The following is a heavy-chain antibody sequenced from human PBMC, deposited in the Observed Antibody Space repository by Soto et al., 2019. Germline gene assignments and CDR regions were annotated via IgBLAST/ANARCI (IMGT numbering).Heavy chain of an antibody. Sequence: QVQLVQSGAEVKKPGSSVKVSCKASGGTFSSYAISWVRQAPGQGLEWMGGIIPIFGTANYAQKFQGRVTITADESTSTAYMELRSLRSEDTAVYYCASDLRGGTMVTQDSYWYFDLWGRGTLVTVSS. CDR2: IIPIFGTA. D-gene: IGHD3-10*01. CDR1: GGTFSSYA. CDR3: ASDLRGGTMVTQDSYWYFDL. V-gene: IGHV1-69*01. J-gene: IGHJ2*01.